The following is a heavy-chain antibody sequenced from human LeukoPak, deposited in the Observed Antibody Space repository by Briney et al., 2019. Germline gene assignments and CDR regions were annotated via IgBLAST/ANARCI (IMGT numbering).Heavy chain of an antibody. Sequence: ETLSLTCTVSGYSISSGYYWGWIRQPPGKGLEWIGTIYHSGSTYYNPSLKSRVTISVDTSKNQFSLKLSSVTAADTAVYYCASLSRGLLGDAFDIWGQGTMVTVSS. CDR3: ASLSRGLLGDAFDI. J-gene: IGHJ3*02. CDR1: GYSISSGYY. CDR2: IYHSGST. V-gene: IGHV4-38-2*02. D-gene: IGHD2-21*02.